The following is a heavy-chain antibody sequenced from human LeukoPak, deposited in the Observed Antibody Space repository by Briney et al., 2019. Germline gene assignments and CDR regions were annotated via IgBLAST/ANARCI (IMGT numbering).Heavy chain of an antibody. Sequence: SVKVSCKASGYTFTAYYMHWVRQAPGQGLEWMGWINPNSGGTNYAQKFQGRVTMTRDTSISTAYMELSRLRSDDTAVYYCAREKRITMVRGGHGGYNWFDPWGQGTLVTVSS. CDR1: GYTFTAYY. CDR3: AREKRITMVRGGHGGYNWFDP. V-gene: IGHV1-2*02. J-gene: IGHJ5*02. CDR2: INPNSGGT. D-gene: IGHD3-10*01.